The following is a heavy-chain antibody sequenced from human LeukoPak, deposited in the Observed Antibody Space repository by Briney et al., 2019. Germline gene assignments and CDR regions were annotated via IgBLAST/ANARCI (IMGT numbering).Heavy chain of an antibody. V-gene: IGHV4-39*01. CDR1: GVSLSSSSHY. CDR2: VNSRGST. J-gene: IGHJ4*02. Sequence: PSETLSLTCAVSGVSLSSSSHYWGWIRQPPGKGLEWIGSVNSRGSTSYNPSLKSRVTISGDTSKNQFSLRSTSATAADTAVYYCAKYAGGTMFDYWAQGTLVTVSS. CDR3: AKYAGGTMFDY. D-gene: IGHD1-26*01.